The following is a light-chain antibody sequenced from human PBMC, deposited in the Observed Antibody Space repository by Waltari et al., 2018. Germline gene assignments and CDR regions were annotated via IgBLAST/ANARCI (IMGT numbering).Light chain of an antibody. CDR1: QDISNY. Sequence: DIQMTQSRSSLSASVGARVTITCQASQDISNYLNWYQQKPGKAPKLLIYDASNLETGVPSRFSGSGSGTDFTFTISSLQPEDIATYYCQQYDNLPPLTFGGGTKVEIK. J-gene: IGKJ4*01. CDR3: QQYDNLPPLT. V-gene: IGKV1-33*01. CDR2: DAS.